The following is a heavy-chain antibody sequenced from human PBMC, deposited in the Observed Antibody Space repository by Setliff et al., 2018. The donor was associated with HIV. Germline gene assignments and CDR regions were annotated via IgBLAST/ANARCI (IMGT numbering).Heavy chain of an antibody. V-gene: IGHV4-39*01. Sequence: SETLSLTCTVSGGSISSSSYYWGWIRQPPGEGLEWIGSIYYSGSTYYNPSLKSRVTISVDTSKNQFSLKLSSVTAADTAVYYCASPASGGSSGQYHYWGQGTLVTVSS. J-gene: IGHJ4*02. CDR3: ASPASGGSSGQYHY. CDR2: IYYSGST. D-gene: IGHD6-19*01. CDR1: GGSISSSSYY.